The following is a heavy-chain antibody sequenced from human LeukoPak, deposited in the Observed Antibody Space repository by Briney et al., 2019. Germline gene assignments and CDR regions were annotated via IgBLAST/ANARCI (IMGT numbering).Heavy chain of an antibody. Sequence: SQTLSLTCDISGDSVSSNSATWDWIRQSPSRGLEWLGRTYYRSKWSNEYELSVRSRIIIDPDTSKNRFSLQLNSVTPEDAAIYYCAGFVSGRLDYWGQGSLVTVSS. CDR2: TYYRSKWSN. J-gene: IGHJ4*02. V-gene: IGHV6-1*01. CDR1: GDSVSSNSAT. D-gene: IGHD6-19*01. CDR3: AGFVSGRLDY.